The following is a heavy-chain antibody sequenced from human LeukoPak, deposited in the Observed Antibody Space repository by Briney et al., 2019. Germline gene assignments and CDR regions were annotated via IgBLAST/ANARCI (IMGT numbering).Heavy chain of an antibody. CDR2: ISYGGSNK. J-gene: IGHJ6*03. CDR3: AKGDRIYYYYMDV. V-gene: IGHV3-30*18. Sequence: GGSLRLSRAASGFTFSSYGMHWVRQAPGKGLEWVAVISYGGSNKYYADSVKGRFTISRDNSKNTLYLQMNSLRAEDTAVYYCAKGDRIYYYYMDVWGKGTTVTVSS. CDR1: GFTFSSYG. D-gene: IGHD1-14*01.